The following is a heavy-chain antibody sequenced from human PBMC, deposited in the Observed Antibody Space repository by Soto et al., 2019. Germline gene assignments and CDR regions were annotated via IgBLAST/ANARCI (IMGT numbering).Heavy chain of an antibody. V-gene: IGHV3-30*04. Sequence: AGSLRLSCTASGFIFSTYAMYWVRQAPGKGLEWVAIISYDGSNNYYADSVKGRFTVSRDNSKNTLYLQMHSLRAEDTAVYYCARDGGGFGELLLNSYDAFDLWGQGKLVTVSS. CDR2: ISYDGSNN. J-gene: IGHJ3*01. CDR3: ARDGGGFGELLLNSYDAFDL. CDR1: GFIFSTYA. D-gene: IGHD3-10*01.